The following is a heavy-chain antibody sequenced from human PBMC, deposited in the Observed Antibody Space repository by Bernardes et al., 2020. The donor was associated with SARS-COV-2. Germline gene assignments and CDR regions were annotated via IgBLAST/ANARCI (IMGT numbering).Heavy chain of an antibody. V-gene: IGHV3-23*01. CDR1: GFTFSSYA. CDR3: AKTLAPGTCRLDY. J-gene: IGHJ4*02. D-gene: IGHD6-13*01. CDR2: LSVSGIST. Sequence: GGSLRLSCAGSGFTFSSYALSWVRQAPGKGLEWVSALSVSGISTYYADSVKGRFTISRDNSKNTLYLQMHSLRAEDTAMYYCAKTLAPGTCRLDYWGQGTLVTVSS.